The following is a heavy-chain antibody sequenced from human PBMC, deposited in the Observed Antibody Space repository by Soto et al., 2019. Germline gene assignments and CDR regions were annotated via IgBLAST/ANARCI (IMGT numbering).Heavy chain of an antibody. Sequence: HVQLVQTAAEVKKHGASVKVSCKASGYTFTSYDLTWVRQSNGQVLEWMGLMNPNSGNTGYAQKFQGRVTMTRHTSISTAYMELSRLRSEETAVYYCARRDATTVTPGSWGQGSLGTVSS. CDR1: GYTFTSYD. CDR3: ARRDATTVTPGS. J-gene: IGHJ5*02. CDR2: MNPNSGNT. D-gene: IGHD4-4*01. V-gene: IGHV1-8*01.